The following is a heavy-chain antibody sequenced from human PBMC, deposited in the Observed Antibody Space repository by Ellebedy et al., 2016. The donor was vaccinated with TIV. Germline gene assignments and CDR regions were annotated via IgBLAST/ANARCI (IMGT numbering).Heavy chain of an antibody. CDR1: GFNFRSYW. CDR3: AMITMVRGPTFDD. CDR2: IKEDGSDK. J-gene: IGHJ4*02. Sequence: PGGSLRLSCVASGFNFRSYWMSWVRQAPGKGLEWVADIKEDGSDKDYVDSVEGRFIISRDNAKNSLYLQMNNLRAEDTAVYYCAMITMVRGPTFDDWGQGVLVTVSS. V-gene: IGHV3-7*03. D-gene: IGHD3-10*01.